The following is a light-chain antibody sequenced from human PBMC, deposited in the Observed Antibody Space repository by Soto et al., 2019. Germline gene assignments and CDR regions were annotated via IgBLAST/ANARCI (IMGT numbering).Light chain of an antibody. V-gene: IGKV3-20*01. CDR3: QKYGSSPIT. CDR2: GAS. Sequence: EIVLTQSPGTLSLSPGERATLSCRASQSVSSNFLAWYQQKPGQAPRLLIYGASSRATGIPDRFSGSGSGTGFTLTISRMEPEDFAVYYCQKYGSSPITFGQGTRLEIK. J-gene: IGKJ5*01. CDR1: QSVSSNF.